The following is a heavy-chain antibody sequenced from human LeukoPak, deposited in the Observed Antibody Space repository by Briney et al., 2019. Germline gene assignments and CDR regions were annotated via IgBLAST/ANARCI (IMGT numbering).Heavy chain of an antibody. CDR1: GGSISSGGYY. CDR2: IYYSGST. D-gene: IGHD1-1*01. Sequence: SLTLSLTCTVSGGSISSGGYYWSWIRQHPGKGLEWIGYIYYSGSTYYNPSLKSRVTIPVDTSKNQFSLKLSSVTAADTAVYYCARDRTGTSGGFDYWGQGTLVTVSS. CDR3: ARDRTGTSGGFDY. J-gene: IGHJ4*02. V-gene: IGHV4-31*03.